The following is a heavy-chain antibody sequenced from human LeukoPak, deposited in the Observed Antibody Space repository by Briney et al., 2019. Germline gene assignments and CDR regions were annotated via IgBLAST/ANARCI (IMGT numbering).Heavy chain of an antibody. Sequence: SETLSLTCTVSGGSMSTYFWTWVRQSPGKGLEWVGYIYHTTTTYNPSLKGRVTISADMSQNQFSLKVTSVTAADTAVYYCGRNAAYCIDCWGQGILVTVSS. V-gene: IGHV4-59*01. CDR2: IYHTTT. CDR3: GRNAAYCIDC. D-gene: IGHD3-9*01. J-gene: IGHJ1*01. CDR1: GGSMSTYF.